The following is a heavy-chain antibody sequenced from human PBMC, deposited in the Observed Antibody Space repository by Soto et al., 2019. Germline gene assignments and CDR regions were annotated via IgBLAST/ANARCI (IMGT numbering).Heavy chain of an antibody. J-gene: IGHJ4*02. Sequence: GGSLRLSCTASGFTFSSYFMNWVRQAPGKGLEWVALISFDGNSEYYADSVKGRLTISRDTSKNTLYLQMISLRGEDTAVYYCARSIHRELPSFDYWGQGTLVTVSS. V-gene: IGHV3-30*03. CDR1: GFTFSSYF. CDR2: ISFDGNSE. CDR3: ARSIHRELPSFDY. D-gene: IGHD1-7*01.